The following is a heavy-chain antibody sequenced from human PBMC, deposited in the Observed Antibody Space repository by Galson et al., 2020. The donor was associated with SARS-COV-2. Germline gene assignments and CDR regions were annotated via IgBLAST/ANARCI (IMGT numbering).Heavy chain of an antibody. Sequence: GGSLRLSCAASGFTFDDYAMHWVRQAPGKGLEWVSGISWNSGSIGYADSVKGRFTISRDNAKNSLYLQMNSLRAEDTALYYCAKLTGVVTPLDVWGKGTTVTVSS. CDR2: ISWNSGSI. J-gene: IGHJ6*04. CDR3: AKLTGVVTPLDV. CDR1: GFTFDDYA. V-gene: IGHV3-9*01. D-gene: IGHD3-3*01.